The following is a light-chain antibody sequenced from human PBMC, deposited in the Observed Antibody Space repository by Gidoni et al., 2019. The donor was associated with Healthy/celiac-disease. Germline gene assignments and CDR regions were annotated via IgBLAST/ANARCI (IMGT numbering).Light chain of an antibody. V-gene: IGKV1-39*01. J-gene: IGKJ5*01. CDR2: AAS. CDR3: QQSYSTPPIT. CDR1: QSISSY. Sequence: DIQMTQSPSSLSASVGDIVTITCRASQSISSYLNWYQQKPGKAPKPLIYAASSLQSGVPSRFSGSGSWTDFTLTISSLQPEDFATYYCQQSYSTPPITFXQXTRLXIK.